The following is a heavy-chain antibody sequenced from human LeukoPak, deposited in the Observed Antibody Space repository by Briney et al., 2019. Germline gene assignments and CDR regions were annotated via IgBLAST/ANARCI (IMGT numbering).Heavy chain of an antibody. J-gene: IGHJ2*01. Sequence: PGGSLRLSCAASGFTFSSYAMHWVRQAPGKGLVWVSRINSDGSSTSYADSVKGRFTISRDNAKNTLYLQMNSLRAEDTAVYYCARERNGANWYFDLWGRGTLVTVSS. CDR1: GFTFSSYA. CDR2: INSDGSST. V-gene: IGHV3-74*01. CDR3: ARERNGANWYFDL. D-gene: IGHD1-14*01.